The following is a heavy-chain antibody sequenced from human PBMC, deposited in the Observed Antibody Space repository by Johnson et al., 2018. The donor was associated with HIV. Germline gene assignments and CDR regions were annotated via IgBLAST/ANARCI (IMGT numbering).Heavy chain of an antibody. V-gene: IGHV3-66*01. CDR2: IYSGGST. CDR3: ARERGGELPDAFDI. CDR1: GFTVSSNY. J-gene: IGHJ3*02. D-gene: IGHD1-26*01. Sequence: VQLVESGGGLVQPGGSLRLSCAASGFTVSSNYMSWVRQAPGKGLEWVSVIYSGGSTYYADSVKGRFTISRDNSKNTLYLQMNSLRAEDTAVYYCARERGGELPDAFDICGQGTMVTVSS.